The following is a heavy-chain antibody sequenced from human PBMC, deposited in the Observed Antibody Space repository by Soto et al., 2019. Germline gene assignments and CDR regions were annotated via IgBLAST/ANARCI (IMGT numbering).Heavy chain of an antibody. CDR2: ITGRGDTT. D-gene: IGHD6-13*01. Sequence: EVQLLESGGGLVQPGGSLRLSCAASGFDFSAYAMSWVRQAPGKGLEWVSAITGRGDTTDYADSVKGRFTISRDNSKNTLYLQMNSLRAEATAVYYCAKDLGAAGAFDYWGQGTLVTVSS. J-gene: IGHJ4*02. V-gene: IGHV3-23*01. CDR1: GFDFSAYA. CDR3: AKDLGAAGAFDY.